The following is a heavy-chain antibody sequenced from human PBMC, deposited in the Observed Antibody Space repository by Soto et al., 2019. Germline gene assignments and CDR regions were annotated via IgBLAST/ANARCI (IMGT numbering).Heavy chain of an antibody. Sequence: EVQLVESGGGLVQPGGSLRLSCAASGFTFSSYSMNWVRQAPGKGLEWVSYISSSSSTIYYADSVKGRFTISRDNAKNSLYLQMNSLRAEDTAVYYCARGPLVVVAVIGDWYFDLWGRGTLVTVSS. CDR2: ISSSSSTI. J-gene: IGHJ2*01. CDR1: GFTFSSYS. V-gene: IGHV3-48*01. D-gene: IGHD2-15*01. CDR3: ARGPLVVVAVIGDWYFDL.